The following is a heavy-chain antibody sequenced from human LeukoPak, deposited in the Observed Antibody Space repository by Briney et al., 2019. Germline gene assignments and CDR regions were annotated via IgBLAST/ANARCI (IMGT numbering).Heavy chain of an antibody. CDR2: IIPIFGTA. CDR1: GGTFSSYA. CDR3: ARGREYSYGYRDFDY. D-gene: IGHD5-18*01. Sequence: GASVKVSCKASGGTFSSYAISWVRQAPGQGLEWMGGIIPIFGTANYAQKFQGRVTITADESTSTAYMELSSLRSEDTAVYYCARGREYSYGYRDFDYWGQGTLVTVSS. J-gene: IGHJ4*02. V-gene: IGHV1-69*13.